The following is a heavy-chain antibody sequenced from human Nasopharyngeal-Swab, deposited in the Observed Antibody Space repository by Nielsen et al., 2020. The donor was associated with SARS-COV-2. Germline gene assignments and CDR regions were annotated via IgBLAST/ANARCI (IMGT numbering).Heavy chain of an antibody. Sequence: WIRQPPGEGLEGVGRIKSKTDGGTTDYAAPVKGRFTISRDDSKNTLYLQMNSLKTEDTAVYYCTTATAAAGTYYYDSSGYYYFDYWGQGTLVTVSS. D-gene: IGHD3-22*01. V-gene: IGHV3-15*07. J-gene: IGHJ4*02. CDR2: IKSKTDGGTT. CDR3: TTATAAAGTYYYDSSGYYYFDY.